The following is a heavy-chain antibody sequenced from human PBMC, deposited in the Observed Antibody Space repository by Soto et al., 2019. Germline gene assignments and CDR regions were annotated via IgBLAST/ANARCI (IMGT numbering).Heavy chain of an antibody. J-gene: IGHJ5*02. CDR3: ARHFRLVRGVARWFDP. D-gene: IGHD3-10*01. CDR1: GGSISSSSYY. Sequence: SETLSPPCKVSGGSISSSSYYWGWIRQPPGKGLEWIGSIYYSGGAYYNPSLKSRVTISVDTSKNQFSLKLSSVTAADTAVYYCARHFRLVRGVARWFDPWGQGTLVTVSS. V-gene: IGHV4-39*01. CDR2: IYYSGGA.